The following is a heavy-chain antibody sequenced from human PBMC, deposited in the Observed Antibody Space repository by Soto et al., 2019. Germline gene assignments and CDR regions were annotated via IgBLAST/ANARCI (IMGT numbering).Heavy chain of an antibody. CDR1: SGSLSGYY. Sequence: SETLSLTCSLYSGSLSGYYWSWIRQPPGKGLGWIGEISPSGTTNYSPSLKSRVSISVDTSKNQFSLDLTSLTAADTAVYYCARAPKVSGSAQTRPDFWGKGSLVT. D-gene: IGHD6-6*01. V-gene: IGHV4-34*01. CDR3: ARAPKVSGSAQTRPDF. J-gene: IGHJ4*02. CDR2: ISPSGTT.